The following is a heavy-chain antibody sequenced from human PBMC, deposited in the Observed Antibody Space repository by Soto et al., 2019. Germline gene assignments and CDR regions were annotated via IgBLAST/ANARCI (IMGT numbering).Heavy chain of an antibody. CDR3: ASFTIFAVVISMDV. CDR1: GFTFSSYS. CDR2: ISSSSSYI. V-gene: IGHV3-21*01. J-gene: IGHJ6*03. Sequence: NPGGSLRLSCAASGFTFSSYSMNWVRQAPGKGLEWVSSISSSSSYIYYADSVKGRFTISRDNAKNSLYLQMNSLRAEDTAVYYCASFTIFAVVISMDVWGKGTTVSVSS. D-gene: IGHD3-3*01.